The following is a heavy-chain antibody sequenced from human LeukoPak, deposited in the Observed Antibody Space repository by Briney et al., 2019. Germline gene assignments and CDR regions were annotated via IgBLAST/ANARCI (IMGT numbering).Heavy chain of an antibody. V-gene: IGHV4-38-2*01. J-gene: IGHJ3*02. CDR2: IYHSGST. D-gene: IGHD2-2*01. CDR3: ARGSLYCSSTSCYARLFSDAFDI. Sequence: SETLSLTCAVSGYSISSHCYWGWIRQPPGKGLEWIGSIYHSGSTYYNSSLKSRVTISVDKSKNQFSLKLSSVTAADTAVYYCARGSLYCSSTSCYARLFSDAFDIWGQGTMVTVSS. CDR1: GYSISSHCY.